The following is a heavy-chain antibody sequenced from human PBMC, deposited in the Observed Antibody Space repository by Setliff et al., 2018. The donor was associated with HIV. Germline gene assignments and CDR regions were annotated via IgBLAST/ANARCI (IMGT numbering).Heavy chain of an antibody. CDR2: IYYSGST. Sequence: SETLSLTCTVSGGSISSHYWSWIRQTPGKGLEWIGYIYYSGSTNYNHSLKSRVTISADTSKTQFSLNLTSATAADTAVSYCARDRGGFYYYYYYIDVWGKGTTVTVSS. J-gene: IGHJ6*03. CDR1: GGSISSHY. D-gene: IGHD3-10*01. V-gene: IGHV4-59*11. CDR3: ARDRGGFYYYYYYIDV.